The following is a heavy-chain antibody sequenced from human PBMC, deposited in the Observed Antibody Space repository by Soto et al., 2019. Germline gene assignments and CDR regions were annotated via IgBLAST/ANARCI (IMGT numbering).Heavy chain of an antibody. CDR2: ISVSGNSI. V-gene: IGHV3-48*03. J-gene: IGHJ6*02. CDR1: GFFFSYYE. D-gene: IGHD6-13*01. Sequence: GGSLRRSCAASGFFFSYYEMNWVRQAPGKGLEWVSYISVSGNSISYADSMKGRFTISRDNAKNSLYLQMISLRAEDTAVYYCARGEGSWSSHGIDVWGQGTTVTVSS. CDR3: ARGEGSWSSHGIDV.